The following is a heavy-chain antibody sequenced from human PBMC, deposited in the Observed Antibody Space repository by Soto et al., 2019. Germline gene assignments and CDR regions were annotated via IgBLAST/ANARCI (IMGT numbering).Heavy chain of an antibody. D-gene: IGHD2-15*01. J-gene: IGHJ4*02. CDR3: ARAVYCSGGTCFHGNCDY. Sequence: QVQLVQSGAEVKRPGASVKVSCKASGYTFTTYYMHWVRQAPGQGLEWLGIINPNGGSTTYAQKFKGRVTMTRDTSTSTVYLELSSMRSEDTDVYYCARAVYCSGGTCFHGNCDYWGQGTLVTVSA. CDR1: GYTFTTYY. V-gene: IGHV1-46*01. CDR2: INPNGGST.